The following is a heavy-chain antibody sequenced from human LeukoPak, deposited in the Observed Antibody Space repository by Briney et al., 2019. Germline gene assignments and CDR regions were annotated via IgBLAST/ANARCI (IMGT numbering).Heavy chain of an antibody. CDR3: ARGDGVNYYDSSGFQH. CDR2: INPNSGGT. Sequence: RASVKVSCKASGYTFTGYYMHWVQQAPGQGLEWMGWINPNSGGTNYAQKFQGRVTMTRDTSISTAYMELSRLRSDDTAVYYCARGDGVNYYDSSGFQHWGQGTLVTVSS. V-gene: IGHV1-2*02. CDR1: GYTFTGYY. D-gene: IGHD3-22*01. J-gene: IGHJ1*01.